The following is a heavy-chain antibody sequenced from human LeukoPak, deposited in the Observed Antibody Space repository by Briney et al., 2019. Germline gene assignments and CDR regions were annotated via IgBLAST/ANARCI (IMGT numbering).Heavy chain of an antibody. CDR1: GFTFSLYW. V-gene: IGHV3-7*03. CDR2: IKQDGSEK. D-gene: IGHD3-9*01. J-gene: IGHJ4*02. Sequence: SGGSLRLSCEASGFTFSLYWMNWVRRAPGKGREWVANIKQDGSEKNYVDSVKGRFTISRDNAKNSLYLQMNNLRVEDTAMYYCAGGTGFIIKDWGQGTLVTVSS. CDR3: AGGTGFIIKD.